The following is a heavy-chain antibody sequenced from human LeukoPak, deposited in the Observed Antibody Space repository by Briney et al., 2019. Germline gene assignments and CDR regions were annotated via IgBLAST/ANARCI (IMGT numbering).Heavy chain of an antibody. CDR1: GGSISSSSYY. Sequence: PSETLSLTCTVSGGSISSSSYYWGWIRQPPGKGLEWIGEINHSGSTNYNPSLKSRVTISVDTSKNQFSLKLSSVTAADTAVYYCACPKGNYYYYGMDVWGQGTTVTVSS. CDR3: ACPKGNYYYYGMDV. CDR2: INHSGST. J-gene: IGHJ6*02. V-gene: IGHV4-39*07.